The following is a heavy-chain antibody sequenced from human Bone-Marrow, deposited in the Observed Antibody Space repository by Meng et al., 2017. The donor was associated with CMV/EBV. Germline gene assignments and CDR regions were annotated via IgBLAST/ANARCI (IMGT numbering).Heavy chain of an antibody. J-gene: IGHJ4*02. CDR1: GYTFSDHY. V-gene: IGHV1-2*02. CDR2: INPNSGDT. CDR3: ARARYCSRTSCYNFDY. Sequence: ASVKVSCKASGYTFSDHYIHWIRQASGQGLEWMGWINPNSGDTNFAQKFLVRVTMTRDSSISTAYMELSSLRSDDTAIYYCARARYCSRTSCYNFDYWGLGTLVTVSS. D-gene: IGHD2-2*02.